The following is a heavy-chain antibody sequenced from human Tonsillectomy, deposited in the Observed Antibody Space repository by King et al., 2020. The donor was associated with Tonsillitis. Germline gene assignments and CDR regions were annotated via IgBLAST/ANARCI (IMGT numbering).Heavy chain of an antibody. D-gene: IGHD1-1*01. J-gene: IGHJ6*03. Sequence: VQLVESGGGVVQPGRSLRLSCAASGFTFSSFAMHWVRQAPGEGLEWVAVVSYDGSNKYYADSVKGRFTISRDNSKNTLYLQMNSLRAEDTAVYYCAGDFVQDFYYYMDVWGKGTTVTVSS. CDR2: VSYDGSNK. CDR3: AGDFVQDFYYYMDV. CDR1: GFTFSSFA. V-gene: IGHV3-30-3*01.